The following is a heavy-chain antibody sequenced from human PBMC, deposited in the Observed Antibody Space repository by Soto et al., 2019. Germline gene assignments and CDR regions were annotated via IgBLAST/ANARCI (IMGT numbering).Heavy chain of an antibody. Sequence: XSVKVSCKASGYTFTGYGISWVRQAPGQGLEWMGWISAYNGNTNYAQKLQGRVTMTTDTSTSTAYMELRSLRSDGTAVYYCARNVRYFDWLNWFDHWGQRTLVTVSS. D-gene: IGHD3-9*01. CDR3: ARNVRYFDWLNWFDH. V-gene: IGHV1-18*04. J-gene: IGHJ5*02. CDR2: ISAYNGNT. CDR1: GYTFTGYG.